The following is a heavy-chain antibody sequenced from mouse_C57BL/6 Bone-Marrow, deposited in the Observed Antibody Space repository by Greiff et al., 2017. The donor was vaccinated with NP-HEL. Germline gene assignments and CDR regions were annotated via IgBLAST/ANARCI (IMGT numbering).Heavy chain of an antibody. CDR3: GRQRQSGRGYFDY. D-gene: IGHD3-1*01. V-gene: IGHV1-80*01. J-gene: IGHJ2*01. CDR1: GYAFSSYW. CDR2: IYPDDGGT. Sequence: QVQLQQSGAELVKPGASVKISCKASGYAFSSYWMNWVKQRPGKGLEWIGQIYPDDGGTNYNGKFKGKATLTADKSSSTAYMQLSSLTSEDYSVDFCGRQRQSGRGYFDYWGQGTTLTVSS.